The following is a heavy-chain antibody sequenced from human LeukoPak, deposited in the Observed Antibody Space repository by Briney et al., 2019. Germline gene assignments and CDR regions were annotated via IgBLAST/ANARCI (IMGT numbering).Heavy chain of an antibody. J-gene: IGHJ4*02. CDR1: GFTFSNYP. CDR3: AKGSRYYYDSSGSLDY. V-gene: IGHV3-23*01. CDR2: ISGSGGST. Sequence: GGSLRLSCTASGFTFSNYPINFVRQAPGKGLEWVSAISGSGGSTYYADSVKGRFTISRDNSKNTLYLQMNSLRAEDTAVYYCAKGSRYYYDSSGSLDYWGQGTLVTVSS. D-gene: IGHD3-22*01.